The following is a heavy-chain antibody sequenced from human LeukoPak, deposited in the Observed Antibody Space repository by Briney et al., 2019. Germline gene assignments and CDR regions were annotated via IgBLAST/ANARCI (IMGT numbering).Heavy chain of an antibody. CDR2: ISYDGSNK. V-gene: IGHV3-30-3*01. Sequence: GGSLRLSCAASGFTFSSYAMRWVRQAPGKGLEWVAVISYDGSNKYYADSVKGRFTISRDNSKNTLYLQMNSLRAEDTAVYYCARGLVVFDYWGQGTLVTVSS. CDR3: ARGLVVFDY. D-gene: IGHD2-8*02. J-gene: IGHJ4*02. CDR1: GFTFSSYA.